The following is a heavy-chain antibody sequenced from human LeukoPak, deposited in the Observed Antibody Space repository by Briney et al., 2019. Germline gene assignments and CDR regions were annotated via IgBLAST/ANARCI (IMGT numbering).Heavy chain of an antibody. J-gene: IGHJ5*02. CDR2: IKYDGREI. Sequence: PGGSLRLSCIASDFSFSDSWMTWVRKAPGKGLEWVASIKYDGREIQYVDSVKGRFTISRDNAKRSLYLEMASLRVEDTAVYYCAKDGLGSSCRFDPWGQGTLVTVSS. CDR1: DFSFSDSW. CDR3: AKDGLGSSCRFDP. V-gene: IGHV3-7*03. D-gene: IGHD6-13*01.